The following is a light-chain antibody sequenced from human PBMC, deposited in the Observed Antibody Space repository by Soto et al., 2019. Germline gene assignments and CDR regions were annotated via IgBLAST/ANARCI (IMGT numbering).Light chain of an antibody. Sequence: IQMTQSPSSLSASVGDRVTITCRASQRITTYLNWYQQKPVEAPKLLISTSGTLQRGVPSRFSGSGSGTDFTLTITALRPEDFATYFCQQTYSTPYTFGQGTKLEIK. CDR2: TSG. V-gene: IGKV1-39*01. J-gene: IGKJ2*01. CDR3: QQTYSTPYT. CDR1: QRITTY.